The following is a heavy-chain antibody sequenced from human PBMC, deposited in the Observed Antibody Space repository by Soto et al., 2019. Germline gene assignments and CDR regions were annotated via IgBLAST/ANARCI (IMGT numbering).Heavy chain of an antibody. Sequence: DVQLVESGGAVVQPGGSLRLSCAASGFTFRTYWMHWVRQVAGKGLVWVAHINTDGTGTSYADSVKGRFTISRDNAKNTLFLQMNDLRADDSALYYCASPTVGGFDRWGPGPLVTVSS. D-gene: IGHD4-17*01. V-gene: IGHV3-74*01. CDR2: INTDGTGT. CDR1: GFTFRTYW. CDR3: ASPTVGGFDR. J-gene: IGHJ4*02.